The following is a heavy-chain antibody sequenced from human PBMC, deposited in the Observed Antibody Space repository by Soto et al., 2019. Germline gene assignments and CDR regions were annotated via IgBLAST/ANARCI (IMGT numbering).Heavy chain of an antibody. CDR1: GYTFTSYD. Sequence: QVQLVQSGAEVKKPGASVKVSCKASGYTFTSYDINWVRQATGQGLEWMGWMNPNSGNTGYAQKFQGRVTMTRNTSISTAYMELSSLRSEDTAVYNCARVGVVGATTSYYYYYGMDVWGQGTTVTVSS. J-gene: IGHJ6*02. CDR2: MNPNSGNT. CDR3: ARVGVVGATTSYYYYYGMDV. V-gene: IGHV1-8*01. D-gene: IGHD1-26*01.